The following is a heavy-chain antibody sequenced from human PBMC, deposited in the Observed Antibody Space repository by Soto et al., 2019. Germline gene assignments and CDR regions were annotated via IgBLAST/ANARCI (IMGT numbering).Heavy chain of an antibody. D-gene: IGHD2-8*01. CDR3: ARRVIYYYGMDV. V-gene: IGHV3-21*01. CDR1: GFTFSSYS. J-gene: IGHJ6*02. CDR2: ISSSSSYI. Sequence: GGSLRLSCAASGFTFSSYSMNWVRQAPGKGLEWVSSISSSSSYIYYADSVKGRFTISRDNAKNSLYLQMNSLRAEDTAVYYCARRVIYYYGMDVWGQGTTVTVSS.